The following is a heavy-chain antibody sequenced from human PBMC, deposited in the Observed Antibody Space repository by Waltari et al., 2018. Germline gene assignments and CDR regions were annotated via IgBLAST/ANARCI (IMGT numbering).Heavy chain of an antibody. Sequence: QITLTEPDLILVKPSKTLTLTCTFSGFSLDTRGVAVGWIRQPPGKGLHWLAHLSGEDLKRYSPSLKPRLSIARGTSKQQVVLSMTGMDPVDTGTYFCAHCRPADGDCATFDYWGRGTLVTVSS. V-gene: IGHV2-5*02. CDR3: AHCRPADGDCATFDY. D-gene: IGHD2-21*02. CDR2: LSGEDLK. J-gene: IGHJ4*02. CDR1: GFSLDTRGVA.